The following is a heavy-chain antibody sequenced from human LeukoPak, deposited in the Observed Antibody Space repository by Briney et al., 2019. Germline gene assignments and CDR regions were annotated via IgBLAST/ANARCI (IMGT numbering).Heavy chain of an antibody. V-gene: IGHV1-46*01. Sequence: DSVKVSCKASGYTFSNYYLHWVRQAPGQGLEWMGLINPTAGNTYYAQRIQGRVTMTGNTSTSTVYMELSSLRSEDTAVYYCARIRDGYNDAYDIWGQGTMVTVPS. J-gene: IGHJ3*02. CDR1: GYTFSNYY. D-gene: IGHD5-24*01. CDR3: ARIRDGYNDAYDI. CDR2: INPTAGNT.